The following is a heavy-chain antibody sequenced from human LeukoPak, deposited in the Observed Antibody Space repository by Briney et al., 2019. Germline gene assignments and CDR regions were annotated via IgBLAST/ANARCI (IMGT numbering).Heavy chain of an antibody. J-gene: IGHJ5*02. D-gene: IGHD3-9*01. V-gene: IGHV4-34*01. CDR2: INHSGTT. CDR1: GGSFSGNY. Sequence: SETLSLTCAVYGGSFSGNYWSWIRQPPGKGLEWIGKINHSGTTNYNPPPKSRVTISVDASMDQFSLKLSSVTAADTAIYYCARESYSYEILTGYQRATWFVPWGQGTPVTVSS. CDR3: ARESYSYEILTGYQRATWFVP.